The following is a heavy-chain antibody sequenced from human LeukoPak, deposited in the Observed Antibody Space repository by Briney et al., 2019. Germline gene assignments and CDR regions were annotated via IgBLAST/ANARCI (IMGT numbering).Heavy chain of an antibody. Sequence: GASVNVSCKASGYTFTTYDINWVRQATGQGLEWMGWMNPNSGYTGYAQKFQGRVTITRDTSISTAYMELSSLRSEDTAVYYCARVAGSIDYWGQGTLVTASS. V-gene: IGHV1-8*03. CDR1: GYTFTTYD. D-gene: IGHD6-19*01. CDR3: ARVAGSIDY. CDR2: MNPNSGYT. J-gene: IGHJ4*02.